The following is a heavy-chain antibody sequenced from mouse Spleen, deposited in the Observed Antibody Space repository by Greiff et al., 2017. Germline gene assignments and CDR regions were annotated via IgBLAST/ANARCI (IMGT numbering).Heavy chain of an antibody. V-gene: IGHV3-2*02. CDR3: ARSGLSSFDY. J-gene: IGHJ2*01. Sequence: EVQGVESGPGLVKPSQSLSLTCTVTGYSITSDYAWKWIRQGPGNKLEWMGYISYSGSTSYNPSLKSRISITRDPSKNQFFLQLNSVTTEDTATYYCARSGLSSFDYWGQGTTLTVSS. CDR2: ISYSGST. CDR1: GYSITSDYA. D-gene: IGHD1-1*02.